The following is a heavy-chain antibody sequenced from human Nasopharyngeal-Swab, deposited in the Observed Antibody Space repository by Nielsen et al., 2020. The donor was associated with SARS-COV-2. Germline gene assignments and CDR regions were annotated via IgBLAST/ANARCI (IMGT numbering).Heavy chain of an antibody. Sequence: GESLKISCKGSGYSFHTHWIGWVRQMPGKGLEWMGIIFPGDHDTRYSPSLQGQVTISADKSISTAYLQWSSLKASDTAMYYCARHYYDSSARVGGMDVWGQGTTVTVSS. J-gene: IGHJ6*02. D-gene: IGHD3-22*01. V-gene: IGHV5-51*01. CDR3: ARHYYDSSARVGGMDV. CDR2: IFPGDHDT. CDR1: GYSFHTHW.